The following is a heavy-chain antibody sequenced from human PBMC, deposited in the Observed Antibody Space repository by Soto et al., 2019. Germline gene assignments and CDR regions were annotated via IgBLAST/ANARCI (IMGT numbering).Heavy chain of an antibody. D-gene: IGHD6-19*01. CDR3: ARGLITGSHYSGGWYYFDS. V-gene: IGHV4-34*01. CDR1: GESFSGHI. J-gene: IGHJ4*02. CDR2: INHSGSA. Sequence: QVQLQQSGAGLLKPSETLSLTCAVYGESFSGHIWTWIRQTPGKGLQWIGQINHSGSASYNPSLKSRVTISVHTSNSQFSLDLSSVTAADTAVYYCARGLITGSHYSGGWYYFDSWGQGTQVTVSS.